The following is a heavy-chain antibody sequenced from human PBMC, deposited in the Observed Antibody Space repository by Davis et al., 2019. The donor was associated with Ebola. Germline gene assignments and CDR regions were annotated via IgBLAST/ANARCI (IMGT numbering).Heavy chain of an antibody. V-gene: IGHV1-2*06. J-gene: IGHJ3*02. D-gene: IGHD3-3*01. Sequence: ASVKVSCKASGYTFVDYYIHWVRQAPGQGLEWVGRINPRCGGTHYAQKFRGRVTMTSDTSISTVYMELSRLRSDDTAVYYCATYDFWSGYYNAFDIWGQGTMVTVSS. CDR2: INPRCGGT. CDR3: ATYDFWSGYYNAFDI. CDR1: GYTFVDYY.